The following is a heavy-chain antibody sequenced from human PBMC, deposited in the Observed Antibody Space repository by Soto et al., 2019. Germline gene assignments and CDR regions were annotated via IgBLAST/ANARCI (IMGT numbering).Heavy chain of an antibody. CDR2: IYYSGST. J-gene: IGHJ6*02. D-gene: IGHD3-22*01. V-gene: IGHV4-39*01. CDR1: YVSSSSLASY. CDR3: ARRLYYDSSGFEGGGMDV. Sequence: SLTMSHACTVAYVSSSSLASYRNSNRQTPGKGLEWIGSIYYSGSTYYNPSLKSRVTISVDTSKNQFSLKLSSVTAADTAVYYCARRLYYDSSGFEGGGMDVWGQGTTVTVSS.